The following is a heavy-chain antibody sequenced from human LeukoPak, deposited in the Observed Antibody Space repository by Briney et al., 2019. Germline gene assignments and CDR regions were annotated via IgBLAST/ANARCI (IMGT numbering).Heavy chain of an antibody. D-gene: IGHD6-13*01. V-gene: IGHV4-39*07. J-gene: IGHJ4*02. CDR2: IYHSGST. CDR1: GGSISSTIYY. Sequence: PSETLSLTCNVSGGSISSTIYYWDWIRQPPGKGLEWIANIYHSGSTYCNPSLMSRVTISVDTSKNQFSLKLSSVTAADTAVYYCARGLTSSSWYYNYWGQGTLVTVSS. CDR3: ARGLTSSSWYYNY.